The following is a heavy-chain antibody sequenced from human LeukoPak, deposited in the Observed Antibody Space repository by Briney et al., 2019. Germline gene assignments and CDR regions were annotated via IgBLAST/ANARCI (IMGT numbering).Heavy chain of an antibody. V-gene: IGHV3-43*02. J-gene: IGHJ6*02. D-gene: IGHD3-9*01. CDR2: ISGDGGST. CDR1: GFTFDDYA. Sequence: GGSLRLSCAASGFTFDDYAMHWVRQAPGKGLEWVSLISGDGGSTYYADSVKGRFTISRDNSKNSLYLQTNSLRTEDTALYYCAKGTAIRYFDWLLTREYYYGMDVWGQGTTVTVSS. CDR3: AKGTAIRYFDWLLTREYYYGMDV.